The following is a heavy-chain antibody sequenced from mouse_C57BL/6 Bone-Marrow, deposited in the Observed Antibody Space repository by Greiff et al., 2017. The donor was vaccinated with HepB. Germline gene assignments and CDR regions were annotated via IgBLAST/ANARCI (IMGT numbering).Heavy chain of an antibody. CDR2: IRNKANNHAT. CDR3: TKLYDYWFAY. Sequence: EVQLQQSGGGLVQPGGSLKLSCAASGFTFSDAWMDWVRQSPEKGLEWVAEIRNKANNHATYYAESVKGRFTISRDDSKSSVYLQMNSLRAEDTGIYYCTKLYDYWFAYWGQGTLVTVSA. J-gene: IGHJ3*01. V-gene: IGHV6-6*01. CDR1: GFTFSDAW. D-gene: IGHD2-4*01.